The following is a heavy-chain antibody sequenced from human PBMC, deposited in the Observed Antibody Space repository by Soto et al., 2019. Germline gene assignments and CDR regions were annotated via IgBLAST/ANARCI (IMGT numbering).Heavy chain of an antibody. D-gene: IGHD1-20*01. CDR3: ATSITGKSGAFDI. Sequence: ASVKVSCKASGGTFSSYGISWVRQAPGQGLEWMGWISAYNGNTNYAQKLQGRVTMTTDTSTSTAYMELRSLRSDDTAVYYCATSITGKSGAFDIWGQGTMVTVS. CDR2: ISAYNGNT. CDR1: GGTFSSYG. V-gene: IGHV1-18*01. J-gene: IGHJ3*02.